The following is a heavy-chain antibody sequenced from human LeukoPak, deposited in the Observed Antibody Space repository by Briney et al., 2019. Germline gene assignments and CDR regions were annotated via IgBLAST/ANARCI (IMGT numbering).Heavy chain of an antibody. CDR2: INHSGST. Sequence: SETLSLTCAVYGGSFSGYYWSWIRQPPGKGLEWIGEINHSGSTNYNPSLKSRVTISVDTSKNQFSLKLSSVTAADTAVYYCARGAPIAAAGKDNWFDPWGQGTLVTVSS. D-gene: IGHD6-13*01. CDR1: GGSFSGYY. CDR3: ARGAPIAAAGKDNWFDP. J-gene: IGHJ5*02. V-gene: IGHV4-34*01.